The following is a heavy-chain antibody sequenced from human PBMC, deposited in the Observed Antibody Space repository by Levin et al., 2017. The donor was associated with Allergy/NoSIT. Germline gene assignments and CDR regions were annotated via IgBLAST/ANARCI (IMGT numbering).Heavy chain of an antibody. D-gene: IGHD2-15*01. V-gene: IGHV3-48*03. CDR1: GFTFSSYE. CDR3: ARELPAGECSGGSCYPGDPDAFDI. CDR2: ISSSGSTI. J-gene: IGHJ3*02. Sequence: GGSLRLSCAASGFTFSSYEMNWVRQAPGKGLEWVSYISSSGSTIYYADSVKGRFTISRDNAKNSLYLQMNSLRAEDTAVYYCARELPAGECSGGSCYPGDPDAFDIWGQGTMVTVSS.